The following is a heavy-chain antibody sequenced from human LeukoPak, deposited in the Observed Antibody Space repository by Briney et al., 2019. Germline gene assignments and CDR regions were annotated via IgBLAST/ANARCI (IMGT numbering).Heavy chain of an antibody. CDR2: IGSSSSYK. V-gene: IGHV3-21*01. CDR1: GFTFTTYS. J-gene: IGHJ4*02. CDR3: ARAYYDFWSAIDY. D-gene: IGHD3-3*01. Sequence: GGSLRLSCEASGFTFTTYSMTWVRQAPGKGLEWVSSIGSSSSYKYYADSVKGRFTISRDNAKNSLYLQMNSLRAEDTAVYYCARAYYDFWSAIDYWGQGTLVTVSS.